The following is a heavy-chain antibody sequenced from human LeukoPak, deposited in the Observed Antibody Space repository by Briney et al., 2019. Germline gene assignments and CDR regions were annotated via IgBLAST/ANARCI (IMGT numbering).Heavy chain of an antibody. CDR1: GFTFSSYS. D-gene: IGHD1-7*01. V-gene: IGHV3-21*01. J-gene: IGHJ4*02. CDR3: ARDGYNWNYGPGGY. CDR2: ISSSSSYI. Sequence: GGSLRLSCAASGFTFSSYSMNWVRQAPGKGLEWVSSISSSSSYIYYADSVKGRFTISRDNAKNSLYLQMNSLRAEDTAVYYCARDGYNWNYGPGGYWGRGTLVTVSS.